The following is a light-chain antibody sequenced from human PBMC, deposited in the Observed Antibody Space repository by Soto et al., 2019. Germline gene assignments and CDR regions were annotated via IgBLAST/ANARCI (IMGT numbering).Light chain of an antibody. J-gene: IGKJ2*01. CDR3: HQYGLSPRHP. CDR1: QSVNSNY. CDR2: CAS. V-gene: IGKV3-20*01. Sequence: EIVLTQSPGPLSLSPGASAILSCRASQSVNSNYLALYQQKPGQAPRLLIYCASSRATGVPNRCSGSGSVTEFTLTISSREPEDVSVYYCHQYGLSPRHPFGQGTKLEIK.